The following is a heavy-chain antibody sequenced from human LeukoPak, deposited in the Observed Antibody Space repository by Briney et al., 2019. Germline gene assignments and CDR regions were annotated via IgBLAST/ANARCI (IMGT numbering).Heavy chain of an antibody. V-gene: IGHV1-18*01. D-gene: IGHD6-6*01. CDR2: ISAYNGNT. J-gene: IGHJ3*02. Sequence: GASVKVSCKASGYTFTSYGISWVRQAPGQGLEWMGWISAYNGNTNYAQKLQGRVTMTTDTSTSTAYMELRSLRSGDTAVYYCARTYSSSFRNAFDIWGQGTMVTVSS. CDR1: GYTFTSYG. CDR3: ARTYSSSFRNAFDI.